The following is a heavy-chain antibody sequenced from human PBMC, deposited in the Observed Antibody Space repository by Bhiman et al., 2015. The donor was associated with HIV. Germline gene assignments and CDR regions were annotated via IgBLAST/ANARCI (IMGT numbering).Heavy chain of an antibody. CDR3: ARDPDPSGYYGRYFDY. CDR1: GFSFSTYT. D-gene: IGHD3-3*01. CDR2: IYSGGST. J-gene: IGHJ4*02. Sequence: EVQLVESGGGLVKPWGSLRLSCTASGFSFSTYTMNWVRQAPGKGLEWVSLIYSGGSTYYADSVKGRFTISRDNSKNTLYLQMNSLKAEDTAVYYCARDPDPSGYYGRYFDYWGQGTLVTVSS. V-gene: IGHV3-66*01.